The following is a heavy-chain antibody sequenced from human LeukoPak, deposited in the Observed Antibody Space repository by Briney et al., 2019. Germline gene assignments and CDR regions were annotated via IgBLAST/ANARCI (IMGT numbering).Heavy chain of an antibody. CDR3: ARPRDGYNYVAIDI. Sequence: GGSLRLSCAASGFTFSSYNMNWFRQAPGKGLDWVSYISSSSSSISYADSVKGRFTISRDNAKNSLHLQMNSLRDEDTAVYFCARPRDGYNYVAIDIWGQGTMVTVSS. D-gene: IGHD5-24*01. CDR2: ISSSSSSI. V-gene: IGHV3-48*02. J-gene: IGHJ3*02. CDR1: GFTFSSYN.